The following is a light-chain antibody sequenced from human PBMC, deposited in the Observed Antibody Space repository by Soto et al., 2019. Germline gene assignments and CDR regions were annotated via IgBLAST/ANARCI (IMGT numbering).Light chain of an antibody. V-gene: IGKV3-11*01. Sequence: EIVLTQSPATLSLSPGERATLSCRASQSVSSYLAWYQQKPGQAPRLLIYDASNRATSIPARFSGSGSGTDFTLTISSLEPEDSAVYYCQQRSNWPPFTFGGGSKVEIK. CDR1: QSVSSY. CDR2: DAS. CDR3: QQRSNWPPFT. J-gene: IGKJ4*01.